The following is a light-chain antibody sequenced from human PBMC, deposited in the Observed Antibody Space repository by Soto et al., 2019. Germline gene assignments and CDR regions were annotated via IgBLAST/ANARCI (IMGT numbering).Light chain of an antibody. CDR1: QSISAW. Sequence: DIQMTQSPSTLSASVGDRVSINCRASQSISAWLAWYQQKPGKAPRLLIYKASTLEIGVPSRFSGSGSGTELTLTISSLQPDDVATYYCQQYNDYSWTFGQGTKVEIK. CDR3: QQYNDYSWT. CDR2: KAS. V-gene: IGKV1-5*03. J-gene: IGKJ1*01.